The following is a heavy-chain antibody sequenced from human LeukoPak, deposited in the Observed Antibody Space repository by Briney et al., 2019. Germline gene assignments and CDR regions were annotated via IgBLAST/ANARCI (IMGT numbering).Heavy chain of an antibody. D-gene: IGHD3-16*01. CDR1: GGTFSSYA. J-gene: IGHJ3*02. V-gene: IGHV1-69*05. CDR3: ARDGGGWRGAFDI. CDR2: IIPIFGTA. Sequence: ASVKVSCKASGGTFSSYAISWVRQAPGQGLEWMGRIIPIFGTANYAQKFQGRVTITTDESTSTAYMELSSLRSEDTAVYYCARDGGGWRGAFDIWGQGTMVTVSS.